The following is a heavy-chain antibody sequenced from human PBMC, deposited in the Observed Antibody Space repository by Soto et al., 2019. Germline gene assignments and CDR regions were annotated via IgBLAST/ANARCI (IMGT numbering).Heavy chain of an antibody. V-gene: IGHV4-39*01. D-gene: IGHD3-10*01. J-gene: IGHJ4*02. CDR1: GGSISSSSFY. CDR2: ISYGGST. Sequence: QLQLQESGPGLVKPSETLSLTCTVSGGSISSSSFYWGWIRQPPGQGLEWIGRISYGGSTYYNPALKTRVTISVATAKHQFSLNLSSVTAEDTAVYYCARNVRSADYFDYCGQVTLVTVSS. CDR3: ARNVRSADYFDY.